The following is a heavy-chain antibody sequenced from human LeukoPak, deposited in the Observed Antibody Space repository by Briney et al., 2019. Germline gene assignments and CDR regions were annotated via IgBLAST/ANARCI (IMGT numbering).Heavy chain of an antibody. CDR2: INHSGST. D-gene: IGHD1-26*01. Sequence: SETLSLTCAVYGGSFSGYYWSWIRQPPGKGLEWIGEINHSGSTNYNPSLKSRVTISVDTSKNQFSLKLSSVTAADTAVDYCARRQREAFDYWGQGTLVTVSS. CDR1: GGSFSGYY. J-gene: IGHJ4*02. CDR3: ARRQREAFDY. V-gene: IGHV4-34*01.